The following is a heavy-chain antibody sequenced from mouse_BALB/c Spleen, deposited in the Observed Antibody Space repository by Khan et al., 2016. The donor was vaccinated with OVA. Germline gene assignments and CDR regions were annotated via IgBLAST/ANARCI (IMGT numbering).Heavy chain of an antibody. CDR3: AKVTPDYYSMDY. CDR2: IWGDGST. Sequence: QVQLKQSGPGLVAPSQSLSITCTVSGFSLTSYGVNWVRQPPGKGLEWLGVIWGDGSTNYHSTLKSRLIISKDNSKRQAFLTLNSLQTDDTATYYCAKVTPDYYSMDYWGQGTSVTVSA. CDR1: GFSLTSYG. J-gene: IGHJ4*01. V-gene: IGHV2-3*01. D-gene: IGHD1-1*01.